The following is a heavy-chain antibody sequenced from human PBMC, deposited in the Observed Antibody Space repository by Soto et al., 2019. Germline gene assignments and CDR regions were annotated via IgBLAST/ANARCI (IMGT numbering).Heavy chain of an antibody. J-gene: IGHJ3*02. CDR2: IYYSGST. CDR3: ARRWGGTFDI. Sequence: SETLSLTCTVSGGSISSYYWSWVRQPPGKGLEWIGYIYYSGSTNYNPSLKSRVTISVDTSKNQFSLKLNSVTAADTAVYYCARRWGGTFDIWGQGTMVTVSS. CDR1: GGSISSYY. V-gene: IGHV4-59*08. D-gene: IGHD3-10*01.